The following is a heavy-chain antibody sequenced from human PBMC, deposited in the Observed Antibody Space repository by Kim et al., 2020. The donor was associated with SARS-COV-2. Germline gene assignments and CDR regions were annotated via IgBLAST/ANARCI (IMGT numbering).Heavy chain of an antibody. Sequence: GGSLRLSCAASGFTFSNYAMNWVRQAPGKGREWVSSISGSGGNTYYADSVKGRLTISRDNSKNTLYLQMNSLRAEDTAVYYCAKDDGKDWTRGYFDYWGQGTLVTVSS. D-gene: IGHD1-1*01. CDR1: GFTFSNYA. V-gene: IGHV3-23*01. CDR3: AKDDGKDWTRGYFDY. CDR2: ISGSGGNT. J-gene: IGHJ4*02.